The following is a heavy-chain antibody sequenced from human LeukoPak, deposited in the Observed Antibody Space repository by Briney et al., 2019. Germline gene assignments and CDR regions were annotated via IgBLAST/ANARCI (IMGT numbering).Heavy chain of an antibody. V-gene: IGHV4-59*08. CDR2: IYYSGST. J-gene: IGHJ4*02. CDR3: ARRGAAGHIDY. Sequence: PSETLSLTCTVSGGSISSYYWSWIRQPPGKGLEWIGYIYYSGSTNYNPSLKSRVTISVDTSKNQFSLKLSSVTAADTAVYYCARRGAAGHIDYWGQGTLVTVSS. CDR1: GGSISSYY. D-gene: IGHD6-13*01.